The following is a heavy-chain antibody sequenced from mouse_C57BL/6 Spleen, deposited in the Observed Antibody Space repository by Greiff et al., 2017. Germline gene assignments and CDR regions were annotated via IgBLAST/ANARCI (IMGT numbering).Heavy chain of an antibody. Sequence: EVKLQQSGPELVKPGASVKISCKASGYTFTDYYMNWVKQSHGKSLEWIGDINPNNGGTSYNQKFKGKATLTVDKSSSTAYMELRSLTSEDSAVYYCAREGYYDYLFAYWGQGTLVTVSA. CDR3: AREGYYDYLFAY. CDR2: INPNNGGT. J-gene: IGHJ3*01. V-gene: IGHV1-26*01. CDR1: GYTFTDYY. D-gene: IGHD2-4*01.